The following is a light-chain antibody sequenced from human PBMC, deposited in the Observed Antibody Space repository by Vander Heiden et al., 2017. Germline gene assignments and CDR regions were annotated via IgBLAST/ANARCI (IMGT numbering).Light chain of an antibody. CDR2: DDT. Sequence: QSALPQLRSVSGSPGQSVSISCTGTSSVVGRYNYFSWYQQHPGKARILMIYDDTKRPSGVPDRFSASKSNNTASLTISGLQAEDEADYYCCSHAGSSYVFGTGTMVTVL. CDR3: CSHAGSSYV. V-gene: IGLV2-11*01. J-gene: IGLJ1*01. CDR1: SSVVGRYNY.